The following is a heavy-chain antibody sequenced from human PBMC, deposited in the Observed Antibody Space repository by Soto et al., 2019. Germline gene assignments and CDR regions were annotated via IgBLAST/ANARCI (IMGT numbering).Heavy chain of an antibody. Sequence: GGSLRLSCAASGFTFSSYAMSWVRQAPGKGLEWVSAISGSGGSTYYADSVKGRFTISRDNSKNTLYLKMNSLRSEDAAVYYFARRTIFGVVIIRGVPNYYGMDVWGQGTTVTVSS. CDR2: ISGSGGST. CDR1: GFTFSSYA. D-gene: IGHD3-3*01. J-gene: IGHJ6*02. V-gene: IGHV3-23*01. CDR3: ARRTIFGVVIIRGVPNYYGMDV.